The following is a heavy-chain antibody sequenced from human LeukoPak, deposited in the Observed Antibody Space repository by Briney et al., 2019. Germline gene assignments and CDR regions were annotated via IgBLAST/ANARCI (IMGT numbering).Heavy chain of an antibody. CDR3: AKAPFSRGYSYGFNAFDM. V-gene: IGHV4-39*01. CDR1: GGSVSSSSCF. J-gene: IGHJ3*02. D-gene: IGHD5-18*01. CDR2: ISYSGST. Sequence: PSETLSLTCTVSGGSVSSSSCFWGWIRQPPGKGLEWIGSISYSGSTYYNPSLKSRVTMPVDTSKNQFSLRLNSVTAADTAVYYCAKAPFSRGYSYGFNAFDMWAQGTLVTASS.